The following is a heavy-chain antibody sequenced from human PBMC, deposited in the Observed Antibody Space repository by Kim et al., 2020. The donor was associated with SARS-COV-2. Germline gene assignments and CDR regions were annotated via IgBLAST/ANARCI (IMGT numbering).Heavy chain of an antibody. V-gene: IGHV4-59*01. CDR1: GGSISSYY. D-gene: IGHD3-10*01. J-gene: IGHJ4*02. CDR3: ARTTHYGSWSYFDY. CDR2: IYYSGST. Sequence: SETLSLTCTVSGGSISSYYWSWIRQPPGKGLEWIGYIYYSGSTNYNPSLKSRVTISVDTSKNQFSLKLSSVTAADTAVYYCARTTHYGSWSYFDYWGQGTLVTVSS.